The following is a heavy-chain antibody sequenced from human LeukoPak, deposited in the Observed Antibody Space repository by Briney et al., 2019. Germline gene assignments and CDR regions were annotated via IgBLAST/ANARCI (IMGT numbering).Heavy chain of an antibody. CDR2: ISYDGSNK. D-gene: IGHD5-18*01. V-gene: IGHV3-30*03. J-gene: IGHJ4*02. Sequence: GGSLRLSCAASGFTFSSYGMHWVRQAPGKGLEWVAAISYDGSNKYYADSVKGRFTISRDNSKNTLYLQMNSLRAEDTAVYYCATSGYSYRGFGYWGQGTLVTVSS. CDR1: GFTFSSYG. CDR3: ATSGYSYRGFGY.